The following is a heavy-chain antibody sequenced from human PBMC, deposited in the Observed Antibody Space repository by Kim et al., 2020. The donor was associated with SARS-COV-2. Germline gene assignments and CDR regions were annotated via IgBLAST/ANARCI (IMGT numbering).Heavy chain of an antibody. CDR3: ARSPHGGWELHY. Sequence: YAQKLQGRVTMTTDTSTSTAYMELRSLRSDDTAVYYCARSPHGGWELHYWGQGTLVTVSS. D-gene: IGHD1-26*01. J-gene: IGHJ4*02. V-gene: IGHV1-18*01.